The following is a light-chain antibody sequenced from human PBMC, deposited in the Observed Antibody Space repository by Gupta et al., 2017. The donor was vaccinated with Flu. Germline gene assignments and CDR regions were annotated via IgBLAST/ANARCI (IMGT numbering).Light chain of an antibody. Sequence: VSHGHPTYCSCRSSQCYVYNNGIYLAYCQQQRPQHSTRRIIYEVSQRAWGPAGRFSGGAGANDFTLKNSREEDEDVGVYYRIRGTPPWTFGQGTKVEI. J-gene: IGKJ2*02. CDR3: IRGTPPWT. V-gene: IGKV2-30*01. CDR2: EVS. CDR1: QCYVYNNGIYL.